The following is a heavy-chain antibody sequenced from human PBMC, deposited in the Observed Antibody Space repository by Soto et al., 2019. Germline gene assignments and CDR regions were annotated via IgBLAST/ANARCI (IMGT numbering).Heavy chain of an antibody. V-gene: IGHV3-23*01. CDR1: GFTFSSYA. Sequence: GGSLRLSCAAPGFTFSSYAMSWVRQAPGKGLEWVSAISGSGGSTYYADSVKGRFTISRDNSKNTLYLQMNSLRAEDTAVYYCAKDPAGPTTPGYWGQGTLVTVSS. J-gene: IGHJ4*02. CDR2: ISGSGGST. CDR3: AKDPAGPTTPGY. D-gene: IGHD6-19*01.